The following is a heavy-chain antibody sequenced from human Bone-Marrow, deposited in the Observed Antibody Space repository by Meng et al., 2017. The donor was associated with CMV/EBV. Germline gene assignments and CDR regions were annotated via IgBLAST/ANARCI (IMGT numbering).Heavy chain of an antibody. J-gene: IGHJ6*02. V-gene: IGHV3-74*01. CDR1: GFTFSSYW. D-gene: IGHD2-15*01. Sequence: GGSLRLSCAASGFTFSSYWMHWVRQAPGKGLVWVSRSNSDGSSTIYADSVKGRFTISRNNAKNTLYLQMDMLRAEDTAVYYCARQRVDCSGGSCYYNYYYYGMDVWGQGTTVTVSS. CDR2: SNSDGSST. CDR3: ARQRVDCSGGSCYYNYYYYGMDV.